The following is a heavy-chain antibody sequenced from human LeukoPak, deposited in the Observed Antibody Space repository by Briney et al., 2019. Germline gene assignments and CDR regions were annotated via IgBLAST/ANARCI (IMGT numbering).Heavy chain of an antibody. CDR1: GFTFSSYW. CDR3: ARGIGSSTWIFDH. D-gene: IGHD2-2*01. Sequence: GGSLRLSCAASGFTFSSYWMHWVRQAPGKGLMWVSRIDFDGSTTTYADSVKGRFTISRDNAKSTLYLQMNSLRAEDTAVYYCARGIGSSTWIFDHWGQGTLVTVSS. V-gene: IGHV3-74*01. J-gene: IGHJ4*02. CDR2: IDFDGSTT.